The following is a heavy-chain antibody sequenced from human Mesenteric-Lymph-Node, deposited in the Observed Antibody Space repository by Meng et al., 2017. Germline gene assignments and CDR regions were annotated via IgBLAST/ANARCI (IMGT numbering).Heavy chain of an antibody. CDR3: ARDRCSSSWPTYYYYYYGMDV. V-gene: IGHV3-9*01. CDR2: ISWNSGSI. D-gene: IGHD6-13*01. Sequence: GGSLRLSCAASGFTFDDYAMHWVRQAPGKGLEWVSGISWNSGSIGYADSVKGRFTISRDNAKNSLYLQMNSLRAEDTAVYYCARDRCSSSWPTYYYYYYGMDVWGQGTTVTGSS. CDR1: GFTFDDYA. J-gene: IGHJ6*01.